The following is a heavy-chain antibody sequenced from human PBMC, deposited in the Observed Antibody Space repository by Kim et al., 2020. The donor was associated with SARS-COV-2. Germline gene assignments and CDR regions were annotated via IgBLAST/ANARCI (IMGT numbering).Heavy chain of an antibody. Sequence: GGSLRLSCAASGFTFSSYAMSWVRQAPGKGLEWVSGISGSGGSTYYADSVKGRFTISRDNSKNTLYLQMNSLRAEDTAVYYCAKTGTPLKEYVWGRQLGEYYFDNWGQGTLVTVSS. D-gene: IGHD3-16*01. J-gene: IGHJ4*02. CDR1: GFTFSSYA. V-gene: IGHV3-23*01. CDR2: ISGSGGST. CDR3: AKTGTPLKEYVWGRQLGEYYFDN.